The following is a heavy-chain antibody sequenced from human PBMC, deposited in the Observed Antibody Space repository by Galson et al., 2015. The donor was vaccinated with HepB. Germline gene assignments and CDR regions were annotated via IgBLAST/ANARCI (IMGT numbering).Heavy chain of an antibody. D-gene: IGHD1-1*01. Sequence: SVKVSCKASGGTFSSQSVGWVRQAPGQGLEWMGGIVPIFRTPHFAQKFQDRLTITADASTSTAFMELSSLRSDDTAMYYCARSVANWTSAVYFDLWGRGTLVTVSS. J-gene: IGHJ2*01. CDR3: ARSVANWTSAVYFDL. V-gene: IGHV1-69*13. CDR1: GGTFSSQS. CDR2: IVPIFRTP.